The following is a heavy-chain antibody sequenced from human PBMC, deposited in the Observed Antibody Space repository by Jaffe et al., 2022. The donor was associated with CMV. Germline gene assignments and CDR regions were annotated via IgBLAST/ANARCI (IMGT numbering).Heavy chain of an antibody. CDR3: ARHLAPYYYDSSGYYTELDY. Sequence: QVQLVQSGAEVKKPGASVKVSCKASGYTFTSYGISWVRQAPGQGLEWMGWISAYNGNTNYAQKLQGRVTMTTDTSTSTAYMELRSLRSDDTAVYYCARHLAPYYYDSSGYYTELDYWGQGTLVTVSS. J-gene: IGHJ4*02. CDR1: GYTFTSYG. CDR2: ISAYNGNT. D-gene: IGHD3-22*01. V-gene: IGHV1-18*04.